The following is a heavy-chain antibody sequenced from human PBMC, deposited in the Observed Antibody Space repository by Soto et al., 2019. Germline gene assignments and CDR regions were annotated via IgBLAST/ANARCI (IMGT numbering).Heavy chain of an antibody. J-gene: IGHJ6*02. Sequence: GASVKVSCKASGYTFTGYYMHWVRQAPGQGLEWMGWINPNSGGTNYAQKFQGWVTMTRDTSISSAYMELSRLRSDDTAVYYCARAEYSSSWYRKYYYYGMDVWGQGTTVTVSS. CDR3: ARAEYSSSWYRKYYYYGMDV. D-gene: IGHD6-13*01. V-gene: IGHV1-2*04. CDR1: GYTFTGYY. CDR2: INPNSGGT.